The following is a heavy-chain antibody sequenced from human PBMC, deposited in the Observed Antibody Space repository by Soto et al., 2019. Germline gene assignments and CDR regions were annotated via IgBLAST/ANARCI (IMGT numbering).Heavy chain of an antibody. CDR2: ISYDGSNK. V-gene: IGHV3-30-3*01. CDR3: ARSAGSYYHYGMDV. D-gene: IGHD1-26*01. Sequence: QVQLVESGGGVVQPGRSLRLSCAASGFTFSSYAMHWVRRAPGKGLEWVAVISYDGSNKYYADSVKGRFTISRDNSKNTLYLQMNSLRAEDTAVYYCARSAGSYYHYGMDVWGQGTTVTVSS. J-gene: IGHJ6*02. CDR1: GFTFSSYA.